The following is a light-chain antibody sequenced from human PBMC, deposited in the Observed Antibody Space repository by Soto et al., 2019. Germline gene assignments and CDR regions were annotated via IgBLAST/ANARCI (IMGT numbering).Light chain of an antibody. CDR1: STDVGAYNY. CDR2: EVS. V-gene: IGLV2-14*01. Sequence: QSALTQPASVSGSPGQSITISCTGTSTDVGAYNYVSWYQHHPGKAPKLIIYEVSGRPSGASNRFSGSKSGNTASLTISGLQVEDEADYYCTSYTRSSTLEVVFGGGTKLTVL. CDR3: TSYTRSSTLEVV. J-gene: IGLJ2*01.